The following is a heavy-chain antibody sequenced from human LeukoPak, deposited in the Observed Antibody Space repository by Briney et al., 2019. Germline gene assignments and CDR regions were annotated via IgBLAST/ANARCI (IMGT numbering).Heavy chain of an antibody. Sequence: GGSLRLSCAASGFTFRSYEMNWVRQAPGKGLEWVSYISSSSKTIYYAHSVKGRVTIARDNAKNSLYLQMNSLRAEDTAVYYCARQTFVPGGNNWFDPWGQGTLVTVSS. V-gene: IGHV3-48*03. CDR3: ARQTFVPGGNNWFDP. J-gene: IGHJ5*02. D-gene: IGHD3-16*01. CDR1: GFTFRSYE. CDR2: ISSSSKTI.